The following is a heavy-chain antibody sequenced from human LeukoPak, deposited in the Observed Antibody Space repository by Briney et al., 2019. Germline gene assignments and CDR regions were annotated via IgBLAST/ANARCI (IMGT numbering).Heavy chain of an antibody. Sequence: GGSLRLSYAASGFTFSSYWMSWVRQAPGKGLEWVANIKQDGSEKYYVDSVKGRFTISRDNAKKSLYLQINSLRTEDTAVYYCATKSGTYYNYWGRGSLVTVSS. CDR2: IKQDGSEK. CDR1: GFTFSSYW. D-gene: IGHD1-26*01. CDR3: ATKSGTYYNY. V-gene: IGHV3-7*03. J-gene: IGHJ4*02.